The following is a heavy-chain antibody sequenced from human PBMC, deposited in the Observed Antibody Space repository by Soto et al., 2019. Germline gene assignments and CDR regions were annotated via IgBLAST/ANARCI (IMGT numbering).Heavy chain of an antibody. D-gene: IGHD4-4*01. CDR2: INHSGST. V-gene: IGHV4-34*01. CDR1: GGSFSGYY. J-gene: IGHJ4*02. CDR3: ARAAAMTVTTSGGAYYFDY. Sequence: VQLQQWGAGLLKPSETLSLTCAVYGGSFSGYYWSWIRQPPGKGLEWIGEINHSGSTNYNPSLKSRVTISVDTSKNQFSLKLSSVTAADTAVYYCARAAAMTVTTSGGAYYFDYWGQGTLVTVSS.